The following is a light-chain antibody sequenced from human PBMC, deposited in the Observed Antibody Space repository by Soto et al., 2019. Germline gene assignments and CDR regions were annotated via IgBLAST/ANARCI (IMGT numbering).Light chain of an antibody. Sequence: DIQMTQSPSTLSASVGDRVTITCRASQSVSSWLAWYQQKPGKAPNLLSYDASSLESGVPSRFSGSGSDTEFTLTIHSLHPDDFATYYCQQYNSYSTFGQGTKVHI. CDR1: QSVSSW. CDR3: QQYNSYST. V-gene: IGKV1-5*01. J-gene: IGKJ1*01. CDR2: DAS.